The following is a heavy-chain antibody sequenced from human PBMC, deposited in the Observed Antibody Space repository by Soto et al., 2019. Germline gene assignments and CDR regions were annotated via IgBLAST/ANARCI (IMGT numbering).Heavy chain of an antibody. CDR1: GGSISSGDYY. Sequence: PSETLSLTCTVSGGSISSGDYYWSWIRQPPGKGLEWIGYIYYSGTSNYSPSLKSRVTISVDTSRNQFSLKLSSVTAADTAVYYCARKGSDWFFDYWGQGTLVTVSS. CDR2: IYYSGTS. CDR3: ARKGSDWFFDY. V-gene: IGHV4-61*08. J-gene: IGHJ4*02. D-gene: IGHD6-19*01.